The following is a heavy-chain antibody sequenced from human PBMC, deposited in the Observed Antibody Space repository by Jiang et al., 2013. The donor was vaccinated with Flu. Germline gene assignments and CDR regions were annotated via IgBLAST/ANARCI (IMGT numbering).Heavy chain of an antibody. CDR3: ARWLGELLYSYYYHGVDV. J-gene: IGHJ6*02. Sequence: TDYNPSLESRVTISVDTSKNQFSLRLSSVTAADTAVYYCARWLGELLYSYYYHGVDVWGQGTTVTVSS. CDR2: T. V-gene: IGHV4-39*01. D-gene: IGHD3-10*01.